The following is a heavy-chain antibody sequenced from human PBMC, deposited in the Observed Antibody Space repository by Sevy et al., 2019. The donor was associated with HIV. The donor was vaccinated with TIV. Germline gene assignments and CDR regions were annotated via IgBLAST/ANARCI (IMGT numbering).Heavy chain of an antibody. Sequence: ETLSLTCTVSGGSISTYYWSWIRQPPGKGLEWIGYVYYSGSTNYNPSLKSRVTMSVDTSKNQFSLKLSSVTAADTAVYYCAREGTGDGYNWFDPWGQGTLVTVSS. CDR2: VYYSGST. CDR3: AREGTGDGYNWFDP. J-gene: IGHJ5*02. D-gene: IGHD7-27*01. CDR1: GGSISTYY. V-gene: IGHV4-59*01.